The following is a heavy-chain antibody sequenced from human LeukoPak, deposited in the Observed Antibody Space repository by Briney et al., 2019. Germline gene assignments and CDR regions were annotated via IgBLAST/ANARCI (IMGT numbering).Heavy chain of an antibody. J-gene: IGHJ6*03. V-gene: IGHV4-61*02. D-gene: IGHD1-1*01. CDR3: ARGAHYNLYYYMDV. CDR1: GGSISSGSYY. CDR2: LFASGST. Sequence: SQTLTLTCTASGGSISSGSYYWSWIRQPAGKGLEWIGRLFASGSTNYNPSLKSRVTISVDTSKNQFSLKLSSVTAADTAVYYCARGAHYNLYYYMDVWGKGTTVTVSS.